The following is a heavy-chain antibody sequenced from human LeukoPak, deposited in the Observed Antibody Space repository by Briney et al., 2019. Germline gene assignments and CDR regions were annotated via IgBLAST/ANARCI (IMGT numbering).Heavy chain of an antibody. V-gene: IGHV4-59*01. D-gene: IGHD6-6*01. CDR2: IYYSGNI. CDR3: ARGVAARAN. Sequence: SETLSLTCAVSGGSISPYYWSWVRQPPGKGLEWIGSIYYSGNINYNPSLKSRVTISVDTSKNQFSLKLSSVTAADTAVYYCARGVAARANWGQGTLVTVSS. J-gene: IGHJ4*02. CDR1: GGSISPYY.